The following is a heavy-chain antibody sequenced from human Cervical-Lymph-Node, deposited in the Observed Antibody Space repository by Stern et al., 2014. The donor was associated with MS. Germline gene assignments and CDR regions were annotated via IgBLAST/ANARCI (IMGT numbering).Heavy chain of an antibody. CDR2: IWYDGSNP. CDR1: GFSFSRYA. V-gene: IGHV3-33*01. J-gene: IGHJ4*02. D-gene: IGHD6-13*01. CDR3: ASAYSSSHYYFDY. Sequence: QVQLVESGGGVVQPGRSLRLSCAASGFSFSRYAMHWVRQAPGKGLEWAALIWYDGSNPYYSDSVTGRFTISRDNFKNTLYLQMNSLRAEDPAVYYCASAYSSSHYYFDYWGQGTLVTVSS.